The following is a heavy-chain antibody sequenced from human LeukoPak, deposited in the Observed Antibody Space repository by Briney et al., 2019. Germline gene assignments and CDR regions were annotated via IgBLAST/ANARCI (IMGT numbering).Heavy chain of an antibody. CDR1: GFTFGSYA. V-gene: IGHV3-23*01. Sequence: PGGSLRLSCAASGFTFGSYAMSWVRQAPGKGLEWVSTISGSGSSTYYADSVKGRFTISRDNPKNTLYLQMNSLRAEDTAVYYCAKSVGSGAYSSSWPAFDYWGQGTLVTVSS. CDR2: ISGSGSST. CDR3: AKSVGSGAYSSSWPAFDY. D-gene: IGHD6-13*01. J-gene: IGHJ4*02.